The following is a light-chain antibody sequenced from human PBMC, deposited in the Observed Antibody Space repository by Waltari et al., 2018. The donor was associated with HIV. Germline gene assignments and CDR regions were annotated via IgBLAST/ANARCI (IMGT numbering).Light chain of an antibody. CDR1: SSNLGNNF. CDR3: ATWDSSLSAVL. V-gene: IGLV1-51*01. CDR2: DNN. J-gene: IGLJ2*01. Sequence: QSVLTQPPSVSAAPGQKVTLSCSGSSSNLGNNFVSWYQQLPGTAPKLLIYDNNQRPSGIPDRFSGSKSGTSATLGITGLRSGDEADYYCATWDSSLSAVLFGGGTKLTVL.